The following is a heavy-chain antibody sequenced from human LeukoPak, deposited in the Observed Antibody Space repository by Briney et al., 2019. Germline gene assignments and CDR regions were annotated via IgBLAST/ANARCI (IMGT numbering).Heavy chain of an antibody. V-gene: IGHV3-23*01. CDR3: ARRGSGDGYNLDY. D-gene: IGHD5-24*01. CDR1: GFTFSIYA. CDR2: ISSSGGDT. Sequence: PGGSLRLSCAASGFTFSIYAMSWVRQAPGKGLEWVSVISSSGGDTYYADSVKGRFTISRDNSKNTLYLQMSSLRAEDTAVYYCARRGSGDGYNLDYWGQGTLVTVSS. J-gene: IGHJ4*02.